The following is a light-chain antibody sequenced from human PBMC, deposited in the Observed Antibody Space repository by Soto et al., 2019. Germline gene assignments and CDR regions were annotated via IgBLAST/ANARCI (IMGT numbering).Light chain of an antibody. CDR2: DAY. J-gene: IGKJ4*01. CDR1: QSVSSY. CDR3: QGRSNWHRVT. V-gene: IGKV3-11*01. Sequence: EFVLTQSTGTLSLYQGERASLSCRASQSVSSYLVWYQHKPGQAPRLLIYDAYRRATGIPARFSVTGSGTDFTLTISSLESEDFAIYDCQGRSNWHRVTFCGVTKVDIK.